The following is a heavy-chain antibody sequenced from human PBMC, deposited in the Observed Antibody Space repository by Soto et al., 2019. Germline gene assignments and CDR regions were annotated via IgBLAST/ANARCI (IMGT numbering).Heavy chain of an antibody. CDR3: ARLGYCSSTSCYYFDY. V-gene: IGHV4-59*08. Sequence: PSETLSLTCPVSGGSISSYYLSWIRQPPGKGLEWIGYIYYSGSTNYNPSLKSRVTISVDTSKNQFSLKLSSVTAADTAVYYCARLGYCSSTSCYYFDYWGQGTLVTVSS. CDR1: GGSISSYY. J-gene: IGHJ4*02. D-gene: IGHD2-2*01. CDR2: IYYSGST.